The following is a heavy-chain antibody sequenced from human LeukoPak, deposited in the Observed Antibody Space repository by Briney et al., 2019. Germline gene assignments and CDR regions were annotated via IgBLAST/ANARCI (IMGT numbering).Heavy chain of an antibody. V-gene: IGHV4-59*01. CDR3: ARVDTAMVGYFDY. J-gene: IGHJ4*02. Sequence: SETLSLTCTVSGGSLSSYYWSWIRQPPGKGLEWIGYTYYSGSTNYNPSLKSRVTISVDTSKNQFSLKLSSVTAADTAVYYCARVDTAMVGYFDYWGQGTLVTVSS. CDR2: TYYSGST. CDR1: GGSLSSYY. D-gene: IGHD5-18*01.